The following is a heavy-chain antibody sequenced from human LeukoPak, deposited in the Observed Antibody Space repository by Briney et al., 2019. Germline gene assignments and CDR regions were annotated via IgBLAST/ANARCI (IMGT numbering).Heavy chain of an antibody. D-gene: IGHD4-17*01. CDR1: GGSISSSSYY. CDR2: IYYSGST. CDR3: ARRKDYDWYFDL. V-gene: IGHV4-39*01. Sequence: WETLSLTCTVSGGSISSSSYYWGWIRQPPGKGLEWIGSIYYSGSTYYNPSLKSRVTISVDTSKNQFSLKLSSVTAADTAVYYCARRKDYDWYFDLWGRGTLVTVSS. J-gene: IGHJ2*01.